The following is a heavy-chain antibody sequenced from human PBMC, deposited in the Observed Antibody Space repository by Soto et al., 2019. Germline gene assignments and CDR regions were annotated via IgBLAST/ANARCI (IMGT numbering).Heavy chain of an antibody. CDR3: ARGAPNYYGSGSYRRYYGMDV. CDR2: MNPKSGNT. CDR1: GYTFTSYD. Sequence: ASVKVSCKASGYTFTSYDINWVRQATGQGLEWMGWMNPKSGNTGYAQKFQGRVTMTRNTSINTAYMELSSLRSEDTAVYYCARGAPNYYGSGSYRRYYGMDVWGQGTTVTVSS. D-gene: IGHD3-10*01. V-gene: IGHV1-8*01. J-gene: IGHJ6*02.